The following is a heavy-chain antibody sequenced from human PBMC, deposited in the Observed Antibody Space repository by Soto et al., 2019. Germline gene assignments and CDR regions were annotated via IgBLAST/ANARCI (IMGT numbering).Heavy chain of an antibody. D-gene: IGHD4-17*01. V-gene: IGHV3-73*01. J-gene: IGHJ4*02. CDR2: IRGKAYNYAK. CDR1: GFTFSGSA. Sequence: EVQLVESGGGVVQPGGSLKLSCAASGFTFSGSAMHWVRQASGKGLEWVGRIRGKAYNYAKAYAASVKGRFTISRAHTKHREYLQMNSLKTEDTAVYYCPSRCPVDYCDYGLDYLGQGALVSVAS. CDR3: PSRCPVDYCDYGLDY.